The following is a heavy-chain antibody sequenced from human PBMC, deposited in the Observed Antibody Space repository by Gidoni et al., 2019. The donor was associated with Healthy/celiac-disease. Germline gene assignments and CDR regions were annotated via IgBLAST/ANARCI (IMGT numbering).Heavy chain of an antibody. Sequence: EVQLLESGGGLVQPGGSLRLSCAASGFTFSSYAMSWVRQAPGKGLEWVSAISGSGGSTYYADSVKGRFTISRDNSKNTLYLQMNSLRAEDTAVYYCAKPYSGYDEKYYYYYGMDVWGQGTTVTVSS. CDR1: GFTFSSYA. D-gene: IGHD5-12*01. V-gene: IGHV3-23*01. CDR2: ISGSGGST. CDR3: AKPYSGYDEKYYYYYGMDV. J-gene: IGHJ6*02.